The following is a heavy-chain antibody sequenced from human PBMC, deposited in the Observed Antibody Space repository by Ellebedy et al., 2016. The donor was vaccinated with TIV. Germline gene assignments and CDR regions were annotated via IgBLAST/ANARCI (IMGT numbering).Heavy chain of an antibody. V-gene: IGHV3-53*01. CDR2: ISAGGNT. CDR3: ATPGGYVGGFDQ. J-gene: IGHJ4*02. CDR1: GFTVSSSY. D-gene: IGHD6-13*01. Sequence: GESLKISCAASGFTVSSSYMNWVRQAPGKGLEWVSGISAGGNTYYADSVKGRFTISRNDSKNTLYLQMNSLRAEDTAVYYCATPGGYVGGFDQWGQGTLVIVSS.